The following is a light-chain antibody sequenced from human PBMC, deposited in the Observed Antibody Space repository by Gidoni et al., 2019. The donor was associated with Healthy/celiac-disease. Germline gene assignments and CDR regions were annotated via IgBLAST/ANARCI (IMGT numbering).Light chain of an antibody. Sequence: DIVMTQSPDSLAVSLGWRATINCKSSKSVLYRYNYKNYLAWYQPKPGQPPKLLIYLASTRASGGPARFSGSGSGTDFTLTSSSLQSEDLAVYYCQQDDSTLWTFGQGTKVEIK. CDR1: KSVLYRYNYKNY. CDR3: QQDDSTLWT. CDR2: LAS. V-gene: IGKV4-1*01. J-gene: IGKJ1*01.